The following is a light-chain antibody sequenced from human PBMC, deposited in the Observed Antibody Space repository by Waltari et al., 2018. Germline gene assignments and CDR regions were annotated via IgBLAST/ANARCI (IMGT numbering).Light chain of an antibody. Sequence: QSALTQPASVSGSPGQSITISCTGTSSDVGGYNYVSWYQQHPGKAPKRMIYDVSNRPSGVSKRFSGSKSGNTASLTISGLQAEDEADYYCSSYTSSSFVVFGGGTKLTVL. CDR2: DVS. CDR1: SSDVGGYNY. CDR3: SSYTSSSFVV. J-gene: IGLJ2*01. V-gene: IGLV2-14*03.